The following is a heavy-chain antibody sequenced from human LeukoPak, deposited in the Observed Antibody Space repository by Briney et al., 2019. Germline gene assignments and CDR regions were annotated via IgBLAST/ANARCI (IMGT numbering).Heavy chain of an antibody. Sequence: SETLSLTCTVSGGSISSSSYYWGWIRQPPGKGLEWIGSIYYSGSTYYNPSLKSRVTISVDTSKNQFSLKLSSVTAADTAVYYCARDIVGAPYAEYFQHWGQGTLVTVSS. D-gene: IGHD1-26*01. CDR3: ARDIVGAPYAEYFQH. J-gene: IGHJ1*01. CDR2: IYYSGST. V-gene: IGHV4-39*02. CDR1: GGSISSSSYY.